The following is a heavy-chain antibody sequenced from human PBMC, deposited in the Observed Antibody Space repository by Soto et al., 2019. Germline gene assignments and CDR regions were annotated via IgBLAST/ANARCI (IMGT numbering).Heavy chain of an antibody. J-gene: IGHJ5*02. D-gene: IGHD2-8*01. CDR1: GGSISYNS. V-gene: IGHV3-21*01. CDR2: IDSSNKYM. CDR3: ARMPLSCTNPVCFPT. Sequence: ETLSLTCSVSGGSISYNSYYWGWIRQPPGKGLEWVSSIDSSNKYMFYADSVKGRFTVSRDNTKNSLFLQMTGLRAEDTAVYYCARMPLSCTNPVCFPTWGQGTLVTVSS.